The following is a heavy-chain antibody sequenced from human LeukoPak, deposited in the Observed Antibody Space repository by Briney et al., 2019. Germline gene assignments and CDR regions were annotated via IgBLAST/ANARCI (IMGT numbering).Heavy chain of an antibody. CDR3: ARDLYYYDSSAVFDY. V-gene: IGHV1-46*01. D-gene: IGHD3-22*01. Sequence: ASVKVSCKASGYTFTSYYMHWLRQAPGQGLEWMGIINPSGGSTSYAQKFQGRVTMTRDTSTSTVYMELSRLRSDDTAVYYCARDLYYYDSSAVFDYWGQGTLVTVSS. CDR2: INPSGGST. J-gene: IGHJ4*02. CDR1: GYTFTSYY.